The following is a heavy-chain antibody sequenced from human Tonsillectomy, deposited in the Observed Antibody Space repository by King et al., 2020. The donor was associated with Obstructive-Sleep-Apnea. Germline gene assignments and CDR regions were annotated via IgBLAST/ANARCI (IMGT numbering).Heavy chain of an antibody. V-gene: IGHV5-51*01. Sequence: QLVQSGAEVKKPGESLKISCKGSGYRFTNYWIGWVRQMPGEGLEWMGIIYPGDSEIRYSPSFQGQVTISADTSFSTAYLQWSSLKASDTAMYFCARQQRPLYSISSPVDFWGQGTLVTVFS. CDR2: IYPGDSEI. CDR1: GYRFTNYW. J-gene: IGHJ4*02. CDR3: ARQQRPLYSISSPVDF. D-gene: IGHD6-6*01.